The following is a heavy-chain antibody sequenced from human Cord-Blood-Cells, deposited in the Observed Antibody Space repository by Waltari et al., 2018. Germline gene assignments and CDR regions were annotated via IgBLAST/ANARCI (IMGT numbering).Heavy chain of an antibody. CDR3: ARDILVIYWYFDL. CDR2: IIPILGIA. Sequence: QVQLVQSGAEVKKPGSSVKVSCKASGGTFSSYAISWVRQAPGQGLEWMGRIIPILGIANNAQKFKGGVTITADKSTSTAYMELSSLRSEDTAVYYCARDILVIYWYFDLWGRGTLVTVSS. V-gene: IGHV1-69*09. D-gene: IGHD2-8*02. CDR1: GGTFSSYA. J-gene: IGHJ2*01.